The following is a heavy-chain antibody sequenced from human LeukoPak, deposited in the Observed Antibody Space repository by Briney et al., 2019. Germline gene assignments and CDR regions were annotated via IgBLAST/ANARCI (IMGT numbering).Heavy chain of an antibody. Sequence: SETLSLTCTVSGYSISSGYYWGWIRPPPGKGLEYIGIIYHSESTSYNPSLKSRVTISVDTSKNQFSLKLSSVTAADTAVYYCARNPGYREYSGSPYYFDYWGQGTLVTVSS. CDR1: GYSISSGYY. J-gene: IGHJ4*02. CDR2: IYHSEST. D-gene: IGHD1-26*01. CDR3: ARNPGYREYSGSPYYFDY. V-gene: IGHV4-38-2*02.